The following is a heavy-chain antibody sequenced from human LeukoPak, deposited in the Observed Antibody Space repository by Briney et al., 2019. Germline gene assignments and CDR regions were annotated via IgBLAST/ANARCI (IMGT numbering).Heavy chain of an antibody. CDR1: GGTFSSYA. J-gene: IGHJ4*02. CDR2: IIPIFGTA. D-gene: IGHD6-13*01. Sequence: SVKVSCKASGGTFSSYAISWVRQAPGQGREWMGRIIPIFGTANYAQKFQGRVTITTDESTSTAYMELSSLRSEDTAVYYCARDPHVAAAGTHWGQGTLVTVSS. CDR3: ARDPHVAAAGTH. V-gene: IGHV1-69*05.